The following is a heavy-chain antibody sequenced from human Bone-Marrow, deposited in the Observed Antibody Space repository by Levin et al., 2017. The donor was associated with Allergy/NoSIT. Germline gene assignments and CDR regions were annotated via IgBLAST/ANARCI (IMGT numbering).Heavy chain of an antibody. CDR1: GGTFSSYA. J-gene: IGHJ5*02. D-gene: IGHD5-12*01. CDR3: ARAPRGGYDYRNWFDP. CDR2: IIPIFGTA. V-gene: IGHV1-69*13. Sequence: VASVKVSCKASGGTFSSYAISWVRQAPGQGLEWMGGIIPIFGTANYAQKFQGRVTITADESTSTAYMELSSLRSEDTAVYYCARAPRGGYDYRNWFDPWGQGTLVTVSS.